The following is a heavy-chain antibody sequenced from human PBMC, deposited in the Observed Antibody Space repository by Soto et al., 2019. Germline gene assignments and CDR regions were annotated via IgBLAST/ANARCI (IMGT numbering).Heavy chain of an antibody. J-gene: IGHJ5*02. Sequence: QVQLVQSGAEVKKPGSSVKVSCKASGGTFSSYAISWVRQAPGQGLEWMGGIIPIFGTANYAQKFQGRVTITADESPSTGYMELSSLRSEDTAVYDCARERFGEFNDKNWFHPWGQGTLVTVSS. CDR2: IIPIFGTA. D-gene: IGHD3-10*01. CDR1: GGTFSSYA. V-gene: IGHV1-69*01. CDR3: ARERFGEFNDKNWFHP.